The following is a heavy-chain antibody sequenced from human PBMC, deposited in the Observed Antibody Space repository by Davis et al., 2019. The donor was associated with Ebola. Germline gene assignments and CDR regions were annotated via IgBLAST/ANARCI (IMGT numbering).Heavy chain of an antibody. J-gene: IGHJ4*02. V-gene: IGHV3-11*03. D-gene: IGHD7-27*01. Sequence: GRFTISRDNAKNSPYLQMNSLRSDDTAVYYCARSTGEDDYWGQGTQVTVSS. CDR3: ARSTGEDDY.